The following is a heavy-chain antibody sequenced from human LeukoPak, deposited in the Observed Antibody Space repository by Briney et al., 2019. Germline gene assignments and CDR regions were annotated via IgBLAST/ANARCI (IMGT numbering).Heavy chain of an antibody. CDR1: GFTFSSYS. V-gene: IGHV3-48*04. J-gene: IGHJ6*02. D-gene: IGHD3-10*01. CDR3: AREVLWFGEFHYGMDV. CDR2: ISSSSSTI. Sequence: GGSLRLSCAASGFTFSSYSMNWVRQVPGKGLEWVSYISSSSSTIYYADSVKGRFTISRDNAKNSLYLQMNSLRAEDTAVYYCAREVLWFGEFHYGMDVWGQGTTVTVSS.